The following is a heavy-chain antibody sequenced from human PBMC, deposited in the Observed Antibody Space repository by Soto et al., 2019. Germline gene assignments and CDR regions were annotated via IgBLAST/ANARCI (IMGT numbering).Heavy chain of an antibody. J-gene: IGHJ6*02. Sequence: EVQLVESGGGLVQPGGSLILSCAASGFTFSTYHMNWVRQAPGKGLEWVSYIHSGGSRIYYADSVKGRFTISRDNAKNSLYLQMYSLRAEDTAVYYCARDGSTVTTNYHYAMDVWGQGTTVTVSS. V-gene: IGHV3-48*03. CDR1: GFTFSTYH. CDR2: IHSGGSRI. D-gene: IGHD4-17*01. CDR3: ARDGSTVTTNYHYAMDV.